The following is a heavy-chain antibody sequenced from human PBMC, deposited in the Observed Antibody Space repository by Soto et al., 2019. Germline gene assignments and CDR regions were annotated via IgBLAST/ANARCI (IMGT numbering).Heavy chain of an antibody. CDR1: GFTFNAYA. D-gene: IGHD4-4*01. J-gene: IGHJ4*02. V-gene: IGHV3-23*01. CDR3: ARVASDYINSVDH. CDR2: IGGSGGNR. Sequence: EVQLLESGGDLVQPGGSLRLSCAASGFTFNAYAMTWVRQAPGKGLEWVSAIGGSGGNRYYAASVKVRFTISRDNSKDTVDLQMSSLRVEDTAVYYCARVASDYINSVDHWGQGILVTVSS.